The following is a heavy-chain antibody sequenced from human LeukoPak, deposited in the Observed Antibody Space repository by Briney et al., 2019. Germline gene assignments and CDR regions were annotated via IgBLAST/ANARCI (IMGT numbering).Heavy chain of an antibody. D-gene: IGHD3-22*01. CDR2: IYYSGST. J-gene: IGHJ4*01. CDR1: AGSMRSGDYY. CDR3: ASQYYYDSSGYYF. V-gene: IGHV4-30-4*08. Sequence: PSETLSLTCTLSAGSMRSGDYYCLWIRLPPGKVLVWIGYIYYSGSTYYNPSLKSRVTISVDTSKNQFSLKLSSVTAADTAVYYCASQYYYDSSGYYFWGHGTLVTVSS.